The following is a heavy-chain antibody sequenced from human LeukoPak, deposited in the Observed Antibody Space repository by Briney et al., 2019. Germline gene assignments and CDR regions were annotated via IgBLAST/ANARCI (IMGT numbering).Heavy chain of an antibody. D-gene: IGHD2-8*02. CDR2: IWYDGSNK. V-gene: IGHV3-33*06. CDR1: GFTFSSYG. Sequence: GRSLRLSCAASGFTFSSYGMHWVRQAPGKGLEWVAVIWYDGSNKYYVDSVKGRFTISRDNSKNTLYLQMSSLRAEDTAVYYCVKGQEVVYAPTFDYWGQGSLVTVSS. CDR3: VKGQEVVYAPTFDY. J-gene: IGHJ4*02.